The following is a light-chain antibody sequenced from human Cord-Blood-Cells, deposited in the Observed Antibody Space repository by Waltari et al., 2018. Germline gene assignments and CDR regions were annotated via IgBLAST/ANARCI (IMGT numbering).Light chain of an antibody. J-gene: IGKJ1*01. CDR1: QSVSSSY. V-gene: IGKV3-20*01. Sequence: EIELTQSPGTLSLSPGERATLSCRASQSVSSSYLAWYQQKHGQAPRLLIYGASSRATGIPDRFSGSGSGTDFTLTISRLEPEDFAVYYCQQYGSSPTFGQGTKVEIK. CDR2: GAS. CDR3: QQYGSSPT.